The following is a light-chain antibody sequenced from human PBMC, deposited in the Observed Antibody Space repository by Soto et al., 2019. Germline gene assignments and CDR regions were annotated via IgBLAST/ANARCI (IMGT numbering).Light chain of an antibody. CDR2: GAS. V-gene: IGKV3-15*01. J-gene: IGKJ4*01. CDR3: QQYNSWPLT. Sequence: EIVLTQSPATLSVSPGESATLSCRASQSISSNLAWYQQKPGQSPRLLIYGASSRATGVPVRFSGSGSGVAFTLTISGLQSEDFAVYYCQQYNSWPLTFGGGTKVDIK. CDR1: QSISSN.